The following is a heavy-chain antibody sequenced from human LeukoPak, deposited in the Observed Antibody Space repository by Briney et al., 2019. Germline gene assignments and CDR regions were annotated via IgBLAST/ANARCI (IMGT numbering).Heavy chain of an antibody. CDR2: IYYSGST. D-gene: IGHD1-1*01. Sequence: KTSETLSLTCTVSGDSMSSSHYCWGWIRQPPGKGLEWIGSIYYSGSTYYNPSLKSRVTMSVDTSKKQFSLKLSSVTAADTAVYYCARHAVEAASRWLDPWGQGTLVTVSS. CDR1: GDSMSSSHYC. V-gene: IGHV4-39*01. J-gene: IGHJ5*02. CDR3: ARHAVEAASRWLDP.